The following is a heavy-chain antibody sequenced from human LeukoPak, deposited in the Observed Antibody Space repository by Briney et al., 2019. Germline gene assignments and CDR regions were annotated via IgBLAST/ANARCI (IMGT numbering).Heavy chain of an antibody. CDR2: ISSSGSTI. Sequence: GGSLRLSCAASGFTFSNYYMSWIRQAPGKGLEWVSYISSSGSTIYYADSVKGRFTISRDNAKNSLYLQMNSLRAEDTAVYYCARAEQLVGSYYMDVWGKGTTVTVSS. CDR3: ARAEQLVGSYYMDV. D-gene: IGHD6-13*01. V-gene: IGHV3-11*01. CDR1: GFTFSNYY. J-gene: IGHJ6*03.